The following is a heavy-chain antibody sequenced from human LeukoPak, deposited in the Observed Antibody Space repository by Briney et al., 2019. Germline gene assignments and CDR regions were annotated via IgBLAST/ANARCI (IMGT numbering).Heavy chain of an antibody. CDR2: IRGGGET. Sequence: GGSLRLSCAASGFSFSNYAMSWVRQAPARGPEWVSSIRGGGETFYADSVKGRFTISRDNSKNTLYLQMNGLRAEDTAVYYCARDPNGDYIGAFDMWGRGTLVTVSS. V-gene: IGHV3-23*01. J-gene: IGHJ3*02. CDR3: ARDPNGDYIGAFDM. CDR1: GFSFSNYA. D-gene: IGHD4-17*01.